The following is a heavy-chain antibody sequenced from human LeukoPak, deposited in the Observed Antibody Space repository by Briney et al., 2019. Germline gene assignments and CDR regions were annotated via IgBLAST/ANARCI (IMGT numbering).Heavy chain of an antibody. CDR1: GFISRNYA. J-gene: IGHJ4*02. Sequence: TGGSLRLSCAASGFISRNYAMHWVRQAPGKGLEYVSAISSSGDNTYYGNSVRGRFTISRDNSKNTLFLQMGSLRVEDTAVYYCVREERGLAIDYWGQGTLVTVSS. D-gene: IGHD5-12*01. V-gene: IGHV3-64*01. CDR3: VREERGLAIDY. CDR2: ISSSGDNT.